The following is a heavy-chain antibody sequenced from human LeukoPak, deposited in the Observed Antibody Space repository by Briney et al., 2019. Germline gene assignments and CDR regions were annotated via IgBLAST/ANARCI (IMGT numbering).Heavy chain of an antibody. V-gene: IGHV3-33*01. CDR1: GFTFSFYG. J-gene: IGHJ4*02. CDR3: ARDSDTTGHYSIFDY. D-gene: IGHD3-22*01. Sequence: PGGSLRLSCAASGFTFSFYGIHWLRPAPGKGLAGVAVMYSYLINKYYADSVKGRFTVSSDNSKTTVSLQMNRLRAEATAVYYCARDSDTTGHYSIFDYWGQETLVTVSS. CDR2: MYSYLINK.